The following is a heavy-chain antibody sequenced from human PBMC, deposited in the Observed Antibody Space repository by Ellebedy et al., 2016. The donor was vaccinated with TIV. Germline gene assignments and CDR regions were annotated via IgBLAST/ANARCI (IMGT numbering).Heavy chain of an antibody. Sequence: GGSLRLXCEASGFTFRTYGMHWVRQAPGKGLERVAVIWYDGSNKKYPDSVKGRFTISRDNSNNTLYLQMNSLRVEDTAVYYCARDTYNFDSSGYYFDYWGQGTLVTVSS. CDR3: ARDTYNFDSSGYYFDY. CDR2: IWYDGSNK. CDR1: GFTFRTYG. V-gene: IGHV3-33*01. D-gene: IGHD3-22*01. J-gene: IGHJ4*02.